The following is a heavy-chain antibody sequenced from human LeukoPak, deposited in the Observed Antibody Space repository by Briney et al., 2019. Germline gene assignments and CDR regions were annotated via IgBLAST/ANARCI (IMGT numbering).Heavy chain of an antibody. D-gene: IGHD7-27*01. CDR1: GFTFSSYA. V-gene: IGHV3-30-3*01. CDR2: ISYDGSNK. Sequence: GGSLRLSCAASGFTFSSYAMHWVRQAPGKGLEWVAVISYDGSNKYNADSVKGRFTISRDNSNNTLYLQMNSLRAEDTAVHYCARDLVNWARSIYAMDVWGQGTTVIVSS. CDR3: ARDLVNWARSIYAMDV. J-gene: IGHJ6*02.